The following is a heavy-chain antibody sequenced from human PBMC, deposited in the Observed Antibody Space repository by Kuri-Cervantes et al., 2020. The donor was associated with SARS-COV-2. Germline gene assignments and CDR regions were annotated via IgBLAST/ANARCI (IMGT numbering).Heavy chain of an antibody. V-gene: IGHV3-23*01. CDR2: IRGGGYTT. CDR1: GFTFSRYA. Sequence: GESLKISCAPSGFTFSRYAMIWVRQAPGKGLEWISAIRGGGYTTYYADSVKGRFTISRDNFKNTLYLQMNNLRAEDTAVYYCAKDPNGDYVGAFDFWGQGTLVTASS. J-gene: IGHJ3*01. D-gene: IGHD4-17*01. CDR3: AKDPNGDYVGAFDF.